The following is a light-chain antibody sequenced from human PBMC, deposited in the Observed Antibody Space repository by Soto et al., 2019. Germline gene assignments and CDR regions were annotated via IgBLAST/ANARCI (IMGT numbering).Light chain of an antibody. Sequence: QSVLTQPPSASGTPGQRVTISCSGSSSNIGSNYVYWYQQLPGTAPKLLIYRNNQRPSGVPDRFSGSKSGTSASLAISGLQSEDEADYYCAAWEDSLNGWVFGGGTKLTVL. CDR1: SSNIGSNY. J-gene: IGLJ3*02. V-gene: IGLV1-47*01. CDR3: AAWEDSLNGWV. CDR2: RNN.